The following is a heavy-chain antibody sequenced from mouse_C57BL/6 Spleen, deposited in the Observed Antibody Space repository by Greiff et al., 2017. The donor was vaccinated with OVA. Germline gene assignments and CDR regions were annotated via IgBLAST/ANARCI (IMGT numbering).Heavy chain of an antibody. D-gene: IGHD1-1*01. CDR2: ISYDGSN. Sequence: EVQLQQSGPGLVKPSQSLSLTCSVTGYSITSGYYWNWIRQFPGNKLEWMGYISYDGSNNYNPSLKNRISITRDTSKNQFFLKLNSVTTEDTATYYCARGGSSYYYAMDYWGQGTSVTVSS. CDR3: ARGGSSYYYAMDY. CDR1: GYSITSGYY. V-gene: IGHV3-6*01. J-gene: IGHJ4*01.